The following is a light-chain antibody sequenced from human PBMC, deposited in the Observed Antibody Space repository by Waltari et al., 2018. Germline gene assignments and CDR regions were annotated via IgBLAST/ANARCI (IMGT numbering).Light chain of an antibody. V-gene: IGKV2-28*01. CDR3: MQALQTPT. J-gene: IGKJ4*01. CDR2: LGS. Sequence: DIVMTQSPLSLSVTPGEPASISCTSRQSLLHRNGYNYLDWYLQKPGQSPQLLIYLGSNRASGVPDRFSGSGSGTDFTLQISRVEAEDVGVYYCMQALQTPTFGGGTKVEIK. CDR1: QSLLHRNGYNY.